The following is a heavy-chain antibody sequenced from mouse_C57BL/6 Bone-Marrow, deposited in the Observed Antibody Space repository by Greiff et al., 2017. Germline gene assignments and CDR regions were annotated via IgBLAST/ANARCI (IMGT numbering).Heavy chain of an antibody. V-gene: IGHV1-81*01. CDR1: GYTFPSYG. Sequence: QVQLQQSGAELARPGASVKLSCKAPGYTFPSYGISWVKQRTGQGLEWIGEIYPRSGNTYYNKKFKGKVTLTADKSSSTAYKKLRSLTSEDPAVYFCANAPAYYSNYLDYWGQGTTLTVSS. CDR2: IYPRSGNT. CDR3: ANAPAYYSNYLDY. J-gene: IGHJ2*01. D-gene: IGHD2-5*01.